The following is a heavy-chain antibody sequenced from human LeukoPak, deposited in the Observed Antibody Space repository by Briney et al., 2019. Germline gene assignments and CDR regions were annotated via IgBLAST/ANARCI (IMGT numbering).Heavy chain of an antibody. CDR3: ARGIRDYGDYGADY. D-gene: IGHD4-17*01. CDR2: INSDGSSI. Sequence: PGGSLRLSCAASGFTFSSYWMRWVRQAPGKGLVWVSRINSDGSSISFADSVKGRFTLSRDNAKNTLYLQMNSLRAEDTALYYCARGIRDYGDYGADYWGQGTLVTVSS. CDR1: GFTFSSYW. V-gene: IGHV3-74*01. J-gene: IGHJ4*02.